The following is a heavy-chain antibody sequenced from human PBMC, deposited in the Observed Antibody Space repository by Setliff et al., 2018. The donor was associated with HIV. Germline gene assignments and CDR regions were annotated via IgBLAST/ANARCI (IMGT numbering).Heavy chain of an antibody. CDR1: GFTFSNYW. D-gene: IGHD5-12*01. CDR3: ARDSGVATIRKSALDY. CDR2: INRDGTEK. V-gene: IGHV3-7*03. J-gene: IGHJ4*02. Sequence: GGSLRLSCAASGFTFSNYWMTWVRQAPGKGLEWVAQINRDGTEKYYVDSVKGRFTISRDNAKNSLYLQMNSVRAEDTALYYCARDSGVATIRKSALDYWGQGTLVTVSS.